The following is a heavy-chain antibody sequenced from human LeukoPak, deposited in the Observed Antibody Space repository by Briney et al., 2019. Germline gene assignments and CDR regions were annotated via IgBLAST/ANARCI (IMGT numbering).Heavy chain of an antibody. CDR1: GGTFSSYA. CDR3: SYYDFWSGYDGLYYFDY. D-gene: IGHD3-3*01. Sequence: GASVKVSCKASGGTFSSYAISWVRQAPGQGLEWMGGIIPIFGTANYAQKFQGRVTITADKSTSTAYMELSSLRSEDTAVYYCSYYDFWSGYDGLYYFDYWGQGTLVTVSS. J-gene: IGHJ4*02. CDR2: IIPIFGTA. V-gene: IGHV1-69*06.